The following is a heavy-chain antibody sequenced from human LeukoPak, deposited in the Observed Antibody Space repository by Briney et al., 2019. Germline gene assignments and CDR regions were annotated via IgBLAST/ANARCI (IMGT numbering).Heavy chain of an antibody. V-gene: IGHV3-23*01. Sequence: GGSLRLSCAASGFTLSSYAMSWVRQAPGKGLEWVSAISGSGGSTYYADSVKGRFTISRDNSKNTLYLQMNSLRAEDTAVYYCAKGSGGYSNYFDYWGQGTLVTVSS. CDR2: ISGSGGST. J-gene: IGHJ4*02. CDR1: GFTLSSYA. CDR3: AKGSGGYSNYFDY. D-gene: IGHD4-11*01.